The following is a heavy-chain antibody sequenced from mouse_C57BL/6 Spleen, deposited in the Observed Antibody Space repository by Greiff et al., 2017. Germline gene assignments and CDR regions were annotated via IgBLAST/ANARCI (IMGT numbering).Heavy chain of an antibody. J-gene: IGHJ2*01. V-gene: IGHV3-6*01. Sequence: EVQLQESGPGLVKPSQSLSLTCSVTGYSITSGYYWNWIRQFPGNKLEWMGYISYDGSNNYNPSLKNRISITRDTSKNQFFLKLNSVTTEDTATYYCARDRTGTADYWGQGTTLTVSS. CDR1: GYSITSGYY. CDR2: ISYDGSN. D-gene: IGHD4-1*01. CDR3: ARDRTGTADY.